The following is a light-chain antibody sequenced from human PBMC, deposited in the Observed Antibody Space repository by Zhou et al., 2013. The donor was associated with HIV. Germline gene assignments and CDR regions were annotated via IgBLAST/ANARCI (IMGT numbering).Light chain of an antibody. CDR3: QQYGSSPLT. CDR1: QSVSSSY. Sequence: EIVLTQSPGTLSLSPGERVTLSCRASQSVSSSYLAWYQQKPGQAPRLLFYGASSRATGIPDRFSGSGSGTDFTLTISRLEPEDFAVYYCQQYGSSPLTFGRRDQGGDQT. J-gene: IGKJ4*01. V-gene: IGKV3-20*01. CDR2: GAS.